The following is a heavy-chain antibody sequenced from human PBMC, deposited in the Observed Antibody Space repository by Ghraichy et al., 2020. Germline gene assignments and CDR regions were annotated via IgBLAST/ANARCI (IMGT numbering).Heavy chain of an antibody. CDR1: GYSISSGYY. D-gene: IGHD3-22*01. CDR3: VGSAQSYYDSSGYAFDI. V-gene: IGHV4-38-2*02. CDR2: IYHSGST. J-gene: IGHJ3*02. Sequence: ESLNISCTVSGYSISSGYYWGWIRQPPGKGLEWIGSIYHSGSTYYNPSLKSRVTISVDTSKNQFSLKLSSVTAADTAVYYCVGSAQSYYDSSGYAFDIWGQGTMVTVSS.